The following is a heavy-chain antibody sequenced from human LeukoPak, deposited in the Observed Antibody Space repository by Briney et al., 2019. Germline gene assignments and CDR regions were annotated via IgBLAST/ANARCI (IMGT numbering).Heavy chain of an antibody. CDR3: ARVAYTAHDY. Sequence: GGSLRLSCAASEFTFSNYAMHWVRQAPGKGLEWVAFISYDGKDKYYADSVRGRFTISRDNSKNTLYLQMNSLRAEDTAVYYCARVAYTAHDYWGQGTLVTVSS. D-gene: IGHD5-18*01. CDR1: EFTFSNYA. CDR2: ISYDGKDK. J-gene: IGHJ4*02. V-gene: IGHV3-30*04.